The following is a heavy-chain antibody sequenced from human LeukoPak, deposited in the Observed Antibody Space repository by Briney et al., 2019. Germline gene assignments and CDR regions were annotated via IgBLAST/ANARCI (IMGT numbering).Heavy chain of an antibody. V-gene: IGHV3-23*01. Sequence: PGGSLRLSCAASGFPLSSYAMSWVRQVPGKGLEWVSATSSSDDGTYHADSVRGRFTIYRDNFRNTLYLQMNRLRVEDAALYYCARAPVTSCRGAFCYPFDLWGQEVLVTVSS. J-gene: IGHJ4*02. CDR1: GFPLSSYA. D-gene: IGHD2-21*01. CDR3: ARAPVTSCRGAFCYPFDL. CDR2: TSSSDDGT.